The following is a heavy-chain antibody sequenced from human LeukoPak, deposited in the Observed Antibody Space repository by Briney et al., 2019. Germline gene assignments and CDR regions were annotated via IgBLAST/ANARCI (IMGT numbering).Heavy chain of an antibody. D-gene: IGHD3-9*01. CDR3: ARTIPYYYGMDV. J-gene: IGHJ6*02. Sequence: PGGSLRLSCAASGFTFSSYSMTWVRQAPGKGLEWVSSISSSSTYIYYADSVKGRFTISRDNAKNSLYLQMNSLRAEDTAVYYCARTIPYYYGMDVWGQGTTVTVSS. CDR2: ISSSSTYI. V-gene: IGHV3-21*01. CDR1: GFTFSSYS.